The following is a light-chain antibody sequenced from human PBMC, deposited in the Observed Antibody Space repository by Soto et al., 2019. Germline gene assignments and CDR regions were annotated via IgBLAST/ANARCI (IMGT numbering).Light chain of an antibody. J-gene: IGLJ1*01. CDR3: AAWDDSLNGRV. CDR2: YDN. CDR1: NSNIGNNT. V-gene: IGLV1-44*01. Sequence: QAVVTQPPSASGTPGQRVTISCSGSNSNIGNNTVNWYQQLPGTAPKLLIYYDNLRPSGVPDRISGSKSGTSASLAISGLQSDDEADYYCAAWDDSLNGRVFGTGTKVTVL.